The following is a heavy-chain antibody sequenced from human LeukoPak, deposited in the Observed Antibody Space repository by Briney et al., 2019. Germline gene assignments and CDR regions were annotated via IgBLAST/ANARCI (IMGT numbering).Heavy chain of an antibody. CDR1: GYTFTGYY. J-gene: IGHJ3*02. D-gene: IGHD5-24*01. Sequence: ASVKVSCKASGYTFTGYYMHWVRQAPGQGLEWMGWINPNSGGTSYAQKFQGRVTMTRDMSTSTVYMELSSLRSEDTAVYYCAVGGGGYNSDAFDIWGQGTMVTVSS. V-gene: IGHV1-2*02. CDR2: INPNSGGT. CDR3: AVGGGGYNSDAFDI.